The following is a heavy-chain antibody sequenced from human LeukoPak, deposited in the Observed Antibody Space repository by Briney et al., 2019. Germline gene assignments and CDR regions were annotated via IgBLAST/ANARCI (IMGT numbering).Heavy chain of an antibody. CDR2: IYSSGDT. D-gene: IGHD5-18*01. V-gene: IGHV4-4*07. Sequence: PSETLSLTCTVSGGSISNYYWSWIRQPAGKGLEWIGRIYSSGDTNYNPSLKSRVTMSVDTSKNQFSVKLTSVTAADTAVYYCARSRGTTMVTRFDYWGKGTLVTVSS. CDR3: ARSRGTTMVTRFDY. CDR1: GGSISNYY. J-gene: IGHJ4*02.